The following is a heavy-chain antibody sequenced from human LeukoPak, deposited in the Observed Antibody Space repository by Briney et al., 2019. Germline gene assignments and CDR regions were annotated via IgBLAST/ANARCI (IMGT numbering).Heavy chain of an antibody. J-gene: IGHJ4*02. D-gene: IGHD5-18*01. V-gene: IGHV4-59*08. Sequence: SETLSLTCTVSGGSISSYYWSWIRQPPGKGLEWIGYIHYSGSTNYNPSLKSRVTISVDTSKNQFSLKLSSVTAADTAVYYCARLDTALSSIQIWGQGTLVTVSS. CDR3: ARLDTALSSIQI. CDR1: GGSISSYY. CDR2: IHYSGST.